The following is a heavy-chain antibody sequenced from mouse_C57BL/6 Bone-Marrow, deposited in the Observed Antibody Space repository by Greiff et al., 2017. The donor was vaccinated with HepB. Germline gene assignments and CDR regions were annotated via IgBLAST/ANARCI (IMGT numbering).Heavy chain of an antibody. J-gene: IGHJ3*01. Sequence: QVQLQQPGAELVMPGASVKLSCKASGYTFTSYWMHWVKQRPGQGLEWIGEIDPSDSYTNYNQKFKGKSTLTGDKSSSTAYMQLSSLTSEDSAVYYCARSAITRCAYWGQGTRVTVSA. V-gene: IGHV1-69*01. CDR3: ARSAITRCAY. CDR2: IDPSDSYT. CDR1: GYTFTSYW. D-gene: IGHD2-4*01.